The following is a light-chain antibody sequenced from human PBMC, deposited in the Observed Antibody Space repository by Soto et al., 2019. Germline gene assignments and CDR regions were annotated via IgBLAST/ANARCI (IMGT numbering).Light chain of an antibody. J-gene: IGKJ4*01. Sequence: ERVLTQSPATLSVSTGERATLSCRASQSVGSNLAWYQQKPCQVPRLLMYGASTRATGVPARFSGSGSGPEFTLTISSLQSEDFAVYYWQQYKDWPLTFGGGTKVDIK. CDR1: QSVGSN. CDR2: GAS. V-gene: IGKV3-15*01. CDR3: QQYKDWPLT.